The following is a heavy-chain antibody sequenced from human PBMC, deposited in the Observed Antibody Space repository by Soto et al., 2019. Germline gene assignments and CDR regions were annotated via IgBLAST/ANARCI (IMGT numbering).Heavy chain of an antibody. CDR1: GGSISSSSYY. CDR2: IYYSGST. CDR3: ARPAYCSSTSCYRIDP. J-gene: IGHJ5*02. Sequence: SETLSLTCTVSGGSISSSSYYWGWIRQPPGKGLEWIGSIYYSGSTYYNPSLKSRVTISVDTSKNQFSLKLSSVTAADTAVYYCARPAYCSSTSCYRIDPWGQGTLVTVSS. V-gene: IGHV4-39*01. D-gene: IGHD2-2*02.